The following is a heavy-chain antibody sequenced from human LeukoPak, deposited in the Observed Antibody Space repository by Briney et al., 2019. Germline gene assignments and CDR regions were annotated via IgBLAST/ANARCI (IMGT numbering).Heavy chain of an antibody. V-gene: IGHV4-31*03. D-gene: IGHD5-24*01. J-gene: IGHJ4*02. CDR1: GGSISSGGYY. CDR3: ASSSFFRREIFDY. CDR2: IYYSGST. Sequence: SQTLSLTCTVSGGSISSGGYYWSWIRQHPGKGLEWIGYIYYSGSTYYNPSLKSRLTISVDTSKNQFSLKLRSVTAADTAVYYCASSSFFRREIFDYWGQGTLVTVSS.